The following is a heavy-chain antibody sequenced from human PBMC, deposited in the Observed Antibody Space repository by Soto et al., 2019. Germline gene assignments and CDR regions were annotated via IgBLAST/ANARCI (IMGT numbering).Heavy chain of an antibody. J-gene: IGHJ6*02. CDR3: AREGLVLVPTTVNSDYYYYAMDV. V-gene: IGHV1-69*12. D-gene: IGHD2-2*01. CDR2: IIPRSAKS. Sequence: QVQLVQSGAEVKKPGSSVKVSCKASGDMFSTYTITWMRQAPGRGLEWVGGIIPRSAKSNYAQKFEGRVTITAAESTSTAYKELSSLRSEDTAVYYCAREGLVLVPTTVNSDYYYYAMDVWGQGTTVTVSS. CDR1: GDMFSTYT.